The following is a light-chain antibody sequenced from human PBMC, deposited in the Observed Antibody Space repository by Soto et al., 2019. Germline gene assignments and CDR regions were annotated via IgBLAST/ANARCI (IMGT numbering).Light chain of an antibody. Sequence: EIVLKHSPGTLSLSPWERATLSCRASQSVSNSYLAWYQQKPGQAPRLLMYGASNRATGIPDRFSGSGSETDFTLTISRLEPEDFAVYYCQQYGTTRITFGQGTRLE. J-gene: IGKJ5*01. CDR3: QQYGTTRIT. CDR1: QSVSNSY. V-gene: IGKV3-20*01. CDR2: GAS.